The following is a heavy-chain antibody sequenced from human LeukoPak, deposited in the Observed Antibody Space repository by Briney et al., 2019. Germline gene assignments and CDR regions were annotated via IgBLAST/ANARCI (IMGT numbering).Heavy chain of an antibody. CDR1: GFTLTSYN. J-gene: IGHJ4*02. V-gene: IGHV3-48*04. CDR2: ISSSGITI. Sequence: GGSLRLSCAASGFTLTSYNMNWVRQVPGKGLEWVSYISSSGITIYYADSVKGRFTISRDNAKNSLHLQMNSLRAEDTAVYYCAKGGHYDSSGYFGPSGYWGQGTLVTVSS. D-gene: IGHD3-22*01. CDR3: AKGGHYDSSGYFGPSGY.